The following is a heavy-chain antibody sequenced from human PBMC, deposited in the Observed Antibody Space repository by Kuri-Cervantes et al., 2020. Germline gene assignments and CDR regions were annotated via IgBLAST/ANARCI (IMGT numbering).Heavy chain of an antibody. J-gene: IGHJ3*02. D-gene: IGHD2-21*01. CDR1: GGSISSGGYS. CDR2: IYHSGST. Sequence: SETLSLTCAVSGGSISSGGYSWSWIRQPPGKGLEWIGYIYHSGSTYYNPSLKSRVTISVDTSKNQFSLKLSSVTAADTAVYYCARRGFHAFDIWGQGTMVTVSS. V-gene: IGHV4-30-2*03. CDR3: ARRGFHAFDI.